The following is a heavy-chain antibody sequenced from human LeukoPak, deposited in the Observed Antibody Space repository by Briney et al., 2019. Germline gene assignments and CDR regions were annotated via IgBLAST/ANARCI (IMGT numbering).Heavy chain of an antibody. CDR3: ARVRTGDTSYDSSDV. CDR2: IYITGST. J-gene: IGHJ3*01. D-gene: IGHD3-16*01. V-gene: IGHV4-59*13. Sequence: TASETLSLTCTVSGGSISSYYWTWIRQPPGKGLEWIGDIYITGSTNYNPYLKRRVTMSVDTSKNQFSLRLSSVTAADTAVYYCARVRTGDTSYDSSDVWGLGTMVTVSS. CDR1: GGSISSYY.